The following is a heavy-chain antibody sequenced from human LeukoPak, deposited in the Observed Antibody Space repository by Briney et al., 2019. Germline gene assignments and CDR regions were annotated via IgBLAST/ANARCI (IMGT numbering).Heavy chain of an antibody. CDR3: ARSVPSLDYLFDS. V-gene: IGHV4-59*08. Sequence: SETLSLTCTVSGGSISGYYWTWIRQLPGKGLEWIGYIYNSGITNYNPSLKSRVTVSVDTSKNQFSLRLTSVTAADTAVYYCARSVPSLDYLFDSWGHGALVTVSS. CDR1: GGSISGYY. J-gene: IGHJ5*01. D-gene: IGHD4-11*01. CDR2: IYNSGIT.